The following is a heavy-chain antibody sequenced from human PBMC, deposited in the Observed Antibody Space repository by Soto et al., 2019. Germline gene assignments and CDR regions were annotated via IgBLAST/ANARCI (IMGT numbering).Heavy chain of an antibody. CDR3: ARARVPAAIQGNWFDP. D-gene: IGHD2-2*01. CDR1: GGTFSSYA. CDR2: IIPIFGTA. Sequence: ASVKVSCKASGGTFSSYAISWVRQAPGQGLEWMGGIIPIFGTANYAQKFQGRVTITADKSTSTAYMELSSLRSEDTAVYYCARARVPAAIQGNWFDPWGQGTLVTVSS. V-gene: IGHV1-69*06. J-gene: IGHJ5*02.